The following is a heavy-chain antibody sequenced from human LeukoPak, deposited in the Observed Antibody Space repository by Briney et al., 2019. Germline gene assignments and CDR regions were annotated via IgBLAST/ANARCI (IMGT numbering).Heavy chain of an antibody. V-gene: IGHV1-69*06. CDR1: VCTVSSYA. CDR3: ARGGSGSYFSRYYYYCMDV. D-gene: IGHD3-10*01. Sequence: WASVKVSCKASVCTVSSYAIRWVRQAPGQGLEWMGWIIPIFGKANYAQKFQGRITITADKSTSTAYMELNSLRSEDTAVYYCARGGSGSYFSRYYYYCMDVWGKGTTVTVSS. J-gene: IGHJ6*04. CDR2: IIPIFGKA.